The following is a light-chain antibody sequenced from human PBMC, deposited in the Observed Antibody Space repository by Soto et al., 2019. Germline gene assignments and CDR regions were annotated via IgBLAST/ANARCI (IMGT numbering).Light chain of an antibody. CDR1: QRVGSSY. V-gene: IGKV3-20*01. CDR3: QQYGSSPRFT. Sequence: EIVLTQSPGTLSLSPRERATLSCRASQRVGSSYLAWYQQKPGQAPRLLIYGASSRATGIPDRFSGSGSGTDFTLTISRLEPEDFAVYYCQQYGSSPRFTFGPGTKVDIK. J-gene: IGKJ3*01. CDR2: GAS.